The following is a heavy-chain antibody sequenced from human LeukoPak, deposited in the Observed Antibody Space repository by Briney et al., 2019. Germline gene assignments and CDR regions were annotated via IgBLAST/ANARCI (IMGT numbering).Heavy chain of an antibody. D-gene: IGHD6-19*01. CDR1: RFTFDDYA. J-gene: IGHJ3*02. V-gene: IGHV3-9*01. Sequence: GGSLRLSCAASRFTFDDYAMHWVRQALGKGLEWVSGISWNSGTIGYADSVKGRFTISRDNAKNSLYLQMNSLRAEDTALYYCVKAASGWYSAFDIWGQGTMVIVSS. CDR2: ISWNSGTI. CDR3: VKAASGWYSAFDI.